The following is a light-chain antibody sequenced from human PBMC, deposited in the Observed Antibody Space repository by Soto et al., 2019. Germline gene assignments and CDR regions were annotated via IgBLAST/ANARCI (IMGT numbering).Light chain of an antibody. Sequence: DIVMTQTPLSLSVTPGPPASISCRSSQSLLHSDGKTYLYWFLQKPGQPPQLLIYEVYRRFSGVPERFNGSGSGTDFTLKISRVEADDVGTYYCMHSTELPLTFGGGTKVEIK. J-gene: IGKJ4*01. V-gene: IGKV2D-29*01. CDR1: QSLLHSDGKTY. CDR3: MHSTELPLT. CDR2: EVY.